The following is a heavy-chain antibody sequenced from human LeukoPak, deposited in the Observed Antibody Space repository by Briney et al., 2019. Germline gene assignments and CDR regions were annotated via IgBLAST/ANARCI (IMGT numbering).Heavy chain of an antibody. Sequence: GASVKVSCKASGYIFTNYPMNWLRQAPGQGLEWMGLINTNTGNPTYAQGLTERFVFSWDTSVSTAYLQITSLKAEDTAVYFCARDSYCSGGTCYSRVGYWGQGTEVTVSS. CDR2: INTNTGNP. V-gene: IGHV7-4-1*02. J-gene: IGHJ4*02. CDR1: GYIFTNYP. CDR3: ARDSYCSGGTCYSRVGY. D-gene: IGHD2-15*01.